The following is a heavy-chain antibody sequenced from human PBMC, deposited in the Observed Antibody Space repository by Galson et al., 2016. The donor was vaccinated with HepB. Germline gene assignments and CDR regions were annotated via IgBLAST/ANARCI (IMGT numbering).Heavy chain of an antibody. CDR1: GFTFRNYA. D-gene: IGHD2-21*01. Sequence: SLRLSCAASGFTFRNYALSWVRRAPGKGLEWVSHIDGPTPNTHYADSVRGRFSIYRDNSRDTLYLQMDSLTAEDSAIYYCTTCVSHHFDYWGQGTRVTVSS. CDR3: TTCVSHHFDY. J-gene: IGHJ4*02. CDR2: IDGPTPNT. V-gene: IGHV3-23*01.